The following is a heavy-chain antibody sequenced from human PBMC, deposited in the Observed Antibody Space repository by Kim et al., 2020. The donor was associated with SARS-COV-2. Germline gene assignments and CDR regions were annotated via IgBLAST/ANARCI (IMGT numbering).Heavy chain of an antibody. D-gene: IGHD6-19*01. CDR2: IYYSGST. V-gene: IGHV4-39*01. Sequence: SETLSLTCTVSGGSISSSSYYWGWIRQPPGKGLEWIGSIYYSGSTYYNPSLKSRVTISVDTSKKQFSLKLSSVTAADTAVYYCARRIFYSSGLNWFDPWGQGTLVTVSS. CDR3: ARRIFYSSGLNWFDP. J-gene: IGHJ5*02. CDR1: GGSISSSSYY.